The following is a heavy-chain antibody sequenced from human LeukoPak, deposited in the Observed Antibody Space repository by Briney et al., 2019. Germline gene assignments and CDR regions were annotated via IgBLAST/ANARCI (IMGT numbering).Heavy chain of an antibody. CDR3: ARYTAKVGGNDY. J-gene: IGHJ4*02. CDR2: ISYDGSNK. CDR1: GFTFSSYG. D-gene: IGHD5-18*01. Sequence: GGSLRLSCAASGFTFSSYGMHWVRQAPGKGLEWVAVISYDGSNKYYADSVKGRFTISRDNSKNTLYLQMNSLRAEDTAVYYCARYTAKVGGNDYWGQGTLVTVSS. V-gene: IGHV3-30*19.